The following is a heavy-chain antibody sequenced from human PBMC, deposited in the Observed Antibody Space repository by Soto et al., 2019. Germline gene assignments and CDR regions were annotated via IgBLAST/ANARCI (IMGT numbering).Heavy chain of an antibody. CDR2: IYPGDSDT. V-gene: IGHV5-51*01. D-gene: IGHD3-22*01. CDR1: GYSFTSYW. Sequence: GESLKISCKGSGYSFTSYWIGWVRQMPGKGLEWMGIIYPGDSDTRYSPSFQGQVTISADKSISTAYLQWSSLKASDTAMYYCARHNSHYYDSSGYYGLYYGMDVWGQGTTVTVSS. J-gene: IGHJ6*02. CDR3: ARHNSHYYDSSGYYGLYYGMDV.